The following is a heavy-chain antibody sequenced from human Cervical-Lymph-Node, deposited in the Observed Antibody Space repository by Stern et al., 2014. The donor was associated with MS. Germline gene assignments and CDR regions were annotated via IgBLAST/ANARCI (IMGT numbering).Heavy chain of an antibody. CDR1: GGTFSSNG. CDR3: AIALIPLDYGDYEGGVFNS. J-gene: IGHJ4*02. D-gene: IGHD4-17*01. Sequence: QLVQSGTEVRKPGSSVRVSCKASGGTFSSNGISWVRQAPGQGLEWMGGIIPLLGEANYAQSFQGRLAITADESTDTAYMELSTLKSEDTAVYYCAIALIPLDYGDYEGGVFNSWGQGTLVTVSS. CDR2: IIPLLGEA. V-gene: IGHV1-69*01.